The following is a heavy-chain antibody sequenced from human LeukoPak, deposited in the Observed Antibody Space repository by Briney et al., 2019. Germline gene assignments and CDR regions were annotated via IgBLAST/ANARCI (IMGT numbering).Heavy chain of an antibody. D-gene: IGHD2-21*02. V-gene: IGHV1-69*06. Sequence: SVKVSCKASGGTFNSYAITWVRQAPGQGLEWMGGIIPIFGTANYAQKFQGRVTITADKSTSTVYMELTSLRSEDTAVYYCARGGKSYCGGDCFSNWGQGTLVTVSS. J-gene: IGHJ4*02. CDR3: ARGGKSYCGGDCFSN. CDR2: IIPIFGTA. CDR1: GGTFNSYA.